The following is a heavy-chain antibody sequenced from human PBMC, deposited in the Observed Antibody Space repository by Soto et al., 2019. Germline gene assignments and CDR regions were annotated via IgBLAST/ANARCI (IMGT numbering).Heavy chain of an antibody. D-gene: IGHD3-10*01. V-gene: IGHV4-34*01. CDR3: ARGSPEGTMVRGVTISSSEGMDV. Sequence: SETLSLTCAVYGGSFSGYYWSWIRQPPGKGLEWIGEINHSGSTNYNPSLKSRVTISVDTSKNQFSLKLGSVTAADTAVYYCARGSPEGTMVRGVTISSSEGMDVWGQGTTVTVSS. J-gene: IGHJ6*02. CDR2: INHSGST. CDR1: GGSFSGYY.